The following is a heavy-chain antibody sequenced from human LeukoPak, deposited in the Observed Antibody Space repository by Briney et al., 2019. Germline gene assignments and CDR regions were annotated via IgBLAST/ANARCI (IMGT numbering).Heavy chain of an antibody. CDR1: GFTFGNAW. D-gene: IGHD3-16*02. CDR3: TTSNSIMITFGGVIVSDY. V-gene: IGHV3-15*01. CDR2: IKSKTDGGTT. J-gene: IGHJ4*02. Sequence: PGGSLRLSCAASGFTFGNAWMSWVRQAPGKGLEWVGRIKSKTDGGTTDYAAPVKGRFTISRDDSKNTLYLQMNSLKTEDTAVYYCTTSNSIMITFGGVIVSDYWGQGTLVTVSS.